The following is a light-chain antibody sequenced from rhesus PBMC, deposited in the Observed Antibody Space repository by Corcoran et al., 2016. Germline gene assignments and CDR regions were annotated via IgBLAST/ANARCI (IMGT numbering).Light chain of an antibody. CDR2: YAT. J-gene: IGKJ1*01. CDR3: QKCNRLPLT. V-gene: IGKV1-32*01. Sequence: DIQMTHSPSSLSASVGDRVTITCRASQGISNYLTWYQQKQGKAQKRLIYYATRLASGVPSRFRGSGNGAEFTLIISSLQSEELATYNWQKCNRLPLTFGQGTKVEIK. CDR1: QGISNY.